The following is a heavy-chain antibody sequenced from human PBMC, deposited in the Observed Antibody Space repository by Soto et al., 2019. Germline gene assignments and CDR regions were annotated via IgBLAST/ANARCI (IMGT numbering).Heavy chain of an antibody. D-gene: IGHD1-26*01. V-gene: IGHV3-21*01. CDR2: ISSSSSYI. Sequence: EVQLVESGGGLVKPGGSLRLSCAASGFTFSSYRMNWVRQAPGKGLEWVASISSSSSYIYYADSVKGRFTISKDNAKNSLYLQMNSLRAEDTAVYYCARVDGTMTDYWGQGTLVTVSS. J-gene: IGHJ4*02. CDR3: ARVDGTMTDY. CDR1: GFTFSSYR.